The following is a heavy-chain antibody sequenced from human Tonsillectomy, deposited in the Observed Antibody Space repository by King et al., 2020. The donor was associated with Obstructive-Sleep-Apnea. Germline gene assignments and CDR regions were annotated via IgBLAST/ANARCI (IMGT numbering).Heavy chain of an antibody. Sequence: QLVQSGGVVVQPGGSLRLCCVASGFTFDDYAMHWVRQAPGKGLEWVSLISWDGGSTYYADSVKGRFTISRDNSKNSLYLQMNSLRAEDTALYYCAKDSSVWSHTTFDYWGQGTLVTVSS. CDR2: ISWDGGST. CDR1: GFTFDDYA. V-gene: IGHV3-43D*03. D-gene: IGHD6-19*01. CDR3: AKDSSVWSHTTFDY. J-gene: IGHJ4*02.